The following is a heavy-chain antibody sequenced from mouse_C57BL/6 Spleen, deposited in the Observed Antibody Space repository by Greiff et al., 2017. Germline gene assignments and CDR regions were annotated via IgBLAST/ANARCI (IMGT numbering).Heavy chain of an antibody. V-gene: IGHV1-72*01. J-gene: IGHJ4*01. Sequence: QVQLQQPGAELVKPGASVKLSCKASGYTFTSYWLHWVQQMPGRGLEWIGRIDPNSGGTKYNEHLKSKAILTVDTPSSKAYMQLSSLTAEDSAVDYCARYPFDYAGAMDYWGQGTSVTVSS. CDR1: GYTFTSYW. CDR2: IDPNSGGT. CDR3: ARYPFDYAGAMDY. D-gene: IGHD2-4*01.